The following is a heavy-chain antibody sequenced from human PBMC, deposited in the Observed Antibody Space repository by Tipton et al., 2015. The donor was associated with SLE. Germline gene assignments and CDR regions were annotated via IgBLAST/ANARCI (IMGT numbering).Heavy chain of an antibody. D-gene: IGHD3-10*01. CDR3: VKGFDSRGGGY. Sequence: SLRLSCSASGFTFSSSSMHWVRQAPGKGLQHVSAINSIGVTTYYAGSVKGRFSISRDNSKNTLYLQVSSVRDEDTAVYYCVKGFDSRGGGYWGQGTLVAVSS. CDR1: GFTFSSSS. J-gene: IGHJ4*02. CDR2: INSIGVTT. V-gene: IGHV3-64D*06.